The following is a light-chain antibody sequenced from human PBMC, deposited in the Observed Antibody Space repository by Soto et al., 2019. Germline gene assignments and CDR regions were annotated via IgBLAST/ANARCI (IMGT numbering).Light chain of an antibody. CDR1: QSVSSNY. CDR3: QQYGSSPRT. CDR2: GAS. V-gene: IGKV3-20*01. J-gene: IGKJ1*01. Sequence: EIVLTQSPGTLSLSPGERATLSCRASQSVSSNYLAWFQQRPGQAPRLLIYGASSRATGIPDRFSGSGSGTDFTLTISRLEPEDLAVYYCQQYGSSPRTFGQGTKVESK.